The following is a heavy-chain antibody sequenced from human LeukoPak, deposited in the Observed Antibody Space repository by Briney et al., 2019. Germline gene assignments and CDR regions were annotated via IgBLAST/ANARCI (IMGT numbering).Heavy chain of an antibody. Sequence: SVEVSCKASGGTFSSYAISWVRQAPGQGLEWMGRIIPIFGIANYAQEFQGRVTITADKSTSTAYMELSSLRSEDTAVYYCASDYYDSSGYLPKDYFDYWGQGTLVTVSS. CDR2: IIPIFGIA. CDR3: ASDYYDSSGYLPKDYFDY. CDR1: GGTFSSYA. V-gene: IGHV1-69*04. D-gene: IGHD3-22*01. J-gene: IGHJ4*02.